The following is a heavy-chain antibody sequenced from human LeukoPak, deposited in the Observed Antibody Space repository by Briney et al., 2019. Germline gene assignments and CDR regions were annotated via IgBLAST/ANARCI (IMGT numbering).Heavy chain of an antibody. V-gene: IGHV4-39*07. D-gene: IGHD5-18*01. J-gene: IGHJ3*02. CDR3: ARDRLSYGHAFDI. CDR1: GGSISSSSYY. Sequence: PSETLSLTCTVSGGSISSSSYYWGWIRQPPGRGLEWIGSIYYSGSTYYNPSLKSRVTISVDTSKNQFSLKLSSVTAADTAVYYCARDRLSYGHAFDIWGQGTTVTVSS. CDR2: IYYSGST.